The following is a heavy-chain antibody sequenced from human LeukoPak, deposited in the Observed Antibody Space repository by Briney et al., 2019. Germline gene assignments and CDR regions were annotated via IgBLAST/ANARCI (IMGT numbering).Heavy chain of an antibody. CDR3: ARVGTPMVTIVAPYYMDV. CDR2: ITGSGAST. CDR1: VLTPMKYS. D-gene: IGHD5-18*01. V-gene: IGHV3-23*01. Sequence: PVGSLRLSPAASVLTPMKYSMTSVCQAPGKGLEWVAAITGSGASTNYAGSVKGRFTISRDNSNNTLYLQMNSLRAEDTAVYYWARVGTPMVTIVAPYYMDVWGKGTTVTVSS. J-gene: IGHJ6*03.